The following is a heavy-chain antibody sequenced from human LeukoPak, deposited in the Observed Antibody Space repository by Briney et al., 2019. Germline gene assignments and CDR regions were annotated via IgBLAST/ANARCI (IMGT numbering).Heavy chain of an antibody. D-gene: IGHD5-24*01. J-gene: IGHJ4*02. V-gene: IGHV3-11*06. CDR3: ARETEMANLDY. Sequence: GGSLRLSCAVSGFTFSDYYMSWIRQAPGKGLEWVSYISSSSTYTNYADSVKGRFTISRDNAKKSLYLQMNSLRAEDTAVYYCARETEMANLDYWGQGTLVTVSS. CDR1: GFTFSDYY. CDR2: ISSSSTYT.